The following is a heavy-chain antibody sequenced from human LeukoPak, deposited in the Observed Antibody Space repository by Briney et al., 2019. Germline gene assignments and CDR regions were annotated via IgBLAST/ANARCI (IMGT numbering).Heavy chain of an antibody. CDR1: GFTFSSYW. CDR2: INKDGGER. Sequence: GGSLRLSCAASGFTFSSYWMSWVRQAPGKGLEWVANINKDGGERYYVDSVKGRFTISRDNAKNSLYLQMNSLRADDTAVYYCVKDSPPRYSGSPPAYWGQGTLVTVSS. D-gene: IGHD1-26*01. J-gene: IGHJ4*02. V-gene: IGHV3-7*03. CDR3: VKDSPPRYSGSPPAY.